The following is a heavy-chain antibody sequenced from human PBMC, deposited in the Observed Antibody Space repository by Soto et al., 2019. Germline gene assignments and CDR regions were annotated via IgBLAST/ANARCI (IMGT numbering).Heavy chain of an antibody. CDR3: ARDDVPARSSWSRGLFDS. Sequence: ASVKVSCKASGYTFTSYAMHWVRQAPGQRLEWMGWINAGNGNTKYSQKFQGRVTITRDTSASTAYMELSSLRSEDTAVYYCARDDVPARSSWSRGLFDSWGQGPLVTVSS. CDR2: INAGNGNT. CDR1: GYTFTSYA. V-gene: IGHV1-3*01. D-gene: IGHD6-13*01. J-gene: IGHJ4*02.